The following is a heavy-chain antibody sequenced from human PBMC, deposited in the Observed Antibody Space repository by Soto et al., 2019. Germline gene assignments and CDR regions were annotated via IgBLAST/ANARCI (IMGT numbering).Heavy chain of an antibody. J-gene: IGHJ4*02. CDR3: ARHNYASGFFDY. Sequence: PSETLSLTCSVSGCSISSGVYYWGWIRQPPGKGLEWIGSMFHSGRTYQNPSLKSRVIISVDTSTNQFSLKLRSVTAADTAVYFCARHNYASGFFDYWGRGTLVTVSS. V-gene: IGHV4-39*01. D-gene: IGHD3-10*01. CDR1: GCSISSGVYY. CDR2: MFHSGRT.